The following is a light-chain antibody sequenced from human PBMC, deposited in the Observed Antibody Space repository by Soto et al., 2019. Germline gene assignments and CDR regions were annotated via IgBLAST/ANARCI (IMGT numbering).Light chain of an antibody. Sequence: VLTQPPSASGTPGQRVTISCSGSSSNIGSNYVYWYQQLPGTAPELLIYSNNQRPSGVPDRFSGSKSGTSASLAISGLRSEDEADYYCAAWDGSLSGYVFGTGTKVTVL. CDR2: SNN. CDR1: SSNIGSNY. CDR3: AAWDGSLSGYV. J-gene: IGLJ1*01. V-gene: IGLV1-47*02.